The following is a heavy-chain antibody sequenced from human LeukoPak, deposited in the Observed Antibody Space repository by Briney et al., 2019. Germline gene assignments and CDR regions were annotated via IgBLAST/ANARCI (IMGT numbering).Heavy chain of an antibody. Sequence: SETLSLTCAVYGGSFSGYYWSWIRQPPGKGLDWIGEINHSGSTNYNPSLKSRVTISVDTSKNQFSLKLSSVNAADTAVYYCARQEGRYCSSTSCYSHYYYYMDVWGKGTTVTISS. CDR2: INHSGST. V-gene: IGHV4-34*01. CDR1: GGSFSGYY. D-gene: IGHD2-2*01. CDR3: ARQEGRYCSSTSCYSHYYYYMDV. J-gene: IGHJ6*03.